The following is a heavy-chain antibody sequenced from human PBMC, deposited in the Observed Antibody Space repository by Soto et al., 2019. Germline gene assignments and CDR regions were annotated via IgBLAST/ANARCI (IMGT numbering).Heavy chain of an antibody. V-gene: IGHV3-23*01. CDR3: ARSFFYGSGSSYVHFDH. CDR1: GFDFSKYV. CDR2: ITAGGDNT. D-gene: IGHD3-10*01. J-gene: IGHJ4*02. Sequence: GGSLRLSCAASGFDFSKYVMTWVRQAPGEGLAWVSSITAGGDNTYYADSVKGRFTISRDDFKNTMYLQMNSLRADDTAVYYCARSFFYGSGSSYVHFDHWGQGSLVTGSS.